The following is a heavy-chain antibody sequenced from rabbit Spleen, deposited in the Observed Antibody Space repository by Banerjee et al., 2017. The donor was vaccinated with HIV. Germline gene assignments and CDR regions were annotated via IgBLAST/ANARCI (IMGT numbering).Heavy chain of an antibody. J-gene: IGHJ6*01. CDR3: ANTNYLRNGMEL. Sequence: QEQLEESGGDLVKPEGSLTLTCTASGFSFSSSYWICWVRQAPGKGLEWIACIYAGNSGSTYYASWAKGRFTISKTSSTTVTLQMTSLTAADTATYFCANTNYLRNGMELWGPGTLVTVS. CDR1: GFSFSSSYW. D-gene: IGHD1-1*01. CDR2: IYAGNSGST. V-gene: IGHV1S45*01.